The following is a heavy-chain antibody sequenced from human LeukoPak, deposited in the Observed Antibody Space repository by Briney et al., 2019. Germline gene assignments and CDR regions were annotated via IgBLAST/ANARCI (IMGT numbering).Heavy chain of an antibody. CDR1: GFTFSSYG. J-gene: IGHJ6*02. V-gene: IGHV3-33*01. Sequence: GRSLRLSCAASGFTFSSYGMHWVRQAPGKGLEWVAVIWYDGSNKYYADSVKGRFTISRDNSKNTLYLQMNSLRAEDTAVYYCARDLAILKWATAGNYYGMDVWGQGTTVTVSS. CDR2: IWYDGSNK. D-gene: IGHD5-12*01. CDR3: ARDLAILKWATAGNYYGMDV.